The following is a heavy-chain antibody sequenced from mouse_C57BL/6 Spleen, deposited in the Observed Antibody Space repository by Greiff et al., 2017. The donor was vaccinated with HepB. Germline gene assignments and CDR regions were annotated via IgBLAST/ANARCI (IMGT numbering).Heavy chain of an antibody. CDR2: IDPSDSET. CDR1: GYTFTSYW. J-gene: IGHJ1*03. V-gene: IGHV1-52*01. Sequence: QVQLQQSGAELVRPGSSVKLSCKASGYTFTSYWMHWVKQRPIQGLEWIGNIDPSDSETNYNQKFKDKATLTVDKSSSTAYMQLSSLTSEDSAVYYCARRGHSVGYFDVWGTGTTVTVSS. CDR3: ARRGHSVGYFDV.